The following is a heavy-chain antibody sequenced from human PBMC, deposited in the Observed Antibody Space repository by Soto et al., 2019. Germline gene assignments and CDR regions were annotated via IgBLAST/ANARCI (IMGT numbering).Heavy chain of an antibody. CDR3: ATVRGDTAMVPIDY. V-gene: IGHV1-69*13. J-gene: IGHJ4*02. CDR2: IIPIFGTA. Sequence: SVKVSCKASGGTFSSYAISWVRQAPGQGLEWMGGIIPIFGTANYAQKFQGRVTITADESTSTAYMELSSLRSEDTAVYYCATVRGDTAMVPIDYWGQGTLVTVSS. CDR1: GGTFSSYA. D-gene: IGHD5-18*01.